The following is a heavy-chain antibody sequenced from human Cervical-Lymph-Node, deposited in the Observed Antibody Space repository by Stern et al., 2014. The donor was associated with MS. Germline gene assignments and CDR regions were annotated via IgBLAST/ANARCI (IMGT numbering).Heavy chain of an antibody. CDR3: ARGGGLVGYFDY. CDR1: GDTFSSYA. D-gene: IGHD1-26*01. Sequence: VQLVESGAEVKKPGSSVKVSCKASGDTFSSYAINWVRQVPGQGREWRGGITPVFGTTNYAQKFQGRVTITADKSTNTAYMELMTLRSEDTAVYYCARGGGLVGYFDYWGQGTLVSVSS. V-gene: IGHV1-69*06. J-gene: IGHJ4*02. CDR2: ITPVFGTT.